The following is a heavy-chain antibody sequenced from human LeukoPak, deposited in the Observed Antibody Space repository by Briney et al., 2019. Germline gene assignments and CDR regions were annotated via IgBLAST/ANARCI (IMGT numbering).Heavy chain of an antibody. CDR2: IYTSGST. D-gene: IGHD3-3*01. Sequence: SQTLSLTCTVSGGSISSGSYYWSWIRQPAGKGLEWIGRIYTSGSTNYNPSLKSRVTISVDTSKNQISLKLSSVTAADTAVYYCARAEGYDFWSGYFRFGSFDYWGQGTLVTVSS. CDR3: ARAEGYDFWSGYFRFGSFDY. V-gene: IGHV4-61*02. CDR1: GGSISSGSYY. J-gene: IGHJ4*02.